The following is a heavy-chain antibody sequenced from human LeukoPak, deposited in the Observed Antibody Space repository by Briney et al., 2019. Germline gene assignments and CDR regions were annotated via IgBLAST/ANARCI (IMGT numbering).Heavy chain of an antibody. CDR1: GYSFTSYW. CDR2: IYPGDSDT. Sequence: GESLKISCKGSGYSFTSYWIGWVHQMPGKGLEWMGIIYPGDSDTRYSPSFQGQVTISADRSISTAYLQWSSLKASDTAMYYCASPFRTHDYGDYVDDAFDIWGQGTMVTVSS. V-gene: IGHV5-51*07. J-gene: IGHJ3*02. D-gene: IGHD4-17*01. CDR3: ASPFRTHDYGDYVDDAFDI.